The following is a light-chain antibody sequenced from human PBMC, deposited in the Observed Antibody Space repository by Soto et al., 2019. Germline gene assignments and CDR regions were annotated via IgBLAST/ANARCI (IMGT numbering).Light chain of an antibody. Sequence: EIVLTQSPGTLSLSPGERATLSCRASQSVSTSYLAWYQQKPGQTPRLLIYGASSRATGIPDRFSGSESGTVCPLTINRLEPEQFAVYYCQQYGSSPRTFGQGTKVEIK. CDR1: QSVSTSY. CDR2: GAS. CDR3: QQYGSSPRT. J-gene: IGKJ1*01. V-gene: IGKV3-20*01.